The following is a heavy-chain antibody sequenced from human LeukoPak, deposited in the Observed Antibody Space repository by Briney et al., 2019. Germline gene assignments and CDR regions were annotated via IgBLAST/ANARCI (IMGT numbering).Heavy chain of an antibody. CDR3: ARDTSGFDY. CDR1: GFTFNSYA. Sequence: GGPLRLSCAASGFTFNSYAMHWVRQAPGKGLEWVAVIWHDGSNKYYADSVKGRFTISRDNSKNTLYLQMNSLRAEDAAVYYCARDTSGFDYWGQGTLVTVSS. D-gene: IGHD3-10*01. CDR2: IWHDGSNK. J-gene: IGHJ4*02. V-gene: IGHV3-33*01.